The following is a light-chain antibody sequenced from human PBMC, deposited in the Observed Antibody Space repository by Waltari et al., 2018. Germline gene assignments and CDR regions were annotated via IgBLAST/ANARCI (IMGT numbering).Light chain of an antibody. J-gene: IGKJ1*01. Sequence: DIQMTQSPSTLSASVGDGVTITCRASQSISTWLAWYQQKPGKAPKLLIYKASSLESGVPSRFSGSGSGTEVALTISSLQPDDLATYYCQQYNSYPWTFGQGTKLEI. CDR3: QQYNSYPWT. V-gene: IGKV1-5*03. CDR2: KAS. CDR1: QSISTW.